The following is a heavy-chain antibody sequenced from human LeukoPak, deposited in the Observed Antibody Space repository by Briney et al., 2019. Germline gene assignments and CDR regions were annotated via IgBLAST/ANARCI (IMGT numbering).Heavy chain of an antibody. CDR3: ARHSGLSHYQLLWDYYYYYMDV. CDR1: GYSISSGYY. J-gene: IGHJ6*03. CDR2: IYHSGST. Sequence: PSETLSLTCAVSGYSISSGYYWGWIRQPPGKGLEWIGSIYHSGSTYYNPSLKSRVTISVDTSKNQFSLKLSSVTAADTAVYYCARHSGLSHYQLLWDYYYYYMDVWGKGTTVTVSS. D-gene: IGHD2-2*01. V-gene: IGHV4-38-2*01.